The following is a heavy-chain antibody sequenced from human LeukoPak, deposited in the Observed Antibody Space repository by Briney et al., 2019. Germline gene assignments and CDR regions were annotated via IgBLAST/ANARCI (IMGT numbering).Heavy chain of an antibody. CDR1: GFTFSDFW. Sequence: GGSLRLSCAASGFTFSDFWMTWVRQAPGKGLEWVSYISTNSSYTNYADSVKGRFTISRDNAKNSLYLQMNSLRAEDTAVYYCARGYSSGSRLGYWGQGTLVTVSS. D-gene: IGHD6-19*01. CDR3: ARGYSSGSRLGY. CDR2: ISTNSSYT. J-gene: IGHJ4*02. V-gene: IGHV3-11*06.